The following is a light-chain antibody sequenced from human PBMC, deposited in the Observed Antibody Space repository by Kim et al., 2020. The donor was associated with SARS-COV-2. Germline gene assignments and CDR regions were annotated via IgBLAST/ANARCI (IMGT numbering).Light chain of an antibody. V-gene: IGLV3-1*01. CDR1: NLGDKY. Sequence: SYELTQPPSVSVSPGQTASITCSGDNLGDKYACWYRQKPGQAPVLVIYQDSKRPSGIPERFSGSNSGKTATLTISGTQAMDEADYYCQAWDSSIWVFGGG. CDR2: QDS. CDR3: QAWDSSIWV. J-gene: IGLJ3*02.